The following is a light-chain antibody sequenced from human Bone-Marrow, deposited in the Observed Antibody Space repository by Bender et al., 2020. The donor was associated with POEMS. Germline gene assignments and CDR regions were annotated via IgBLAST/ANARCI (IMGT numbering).Light chain of an antibody. CDR1: NSDLGGYKY. V-gene: IGLV2-14*03. CDR3: TSYAGSNNMV. J-gene: IGLJ2*01. CDR2: DVS. Sequence: QSALTQPASVSASPGQSVTISCTGANSDLGGYKYVSWYQQHPGKAPKLIIFDVSNRPSGVSNRFSGSKSGNTAFLTVSGLQAEDEADYYCTSYAGSNNMVFGGGTKLTVL.